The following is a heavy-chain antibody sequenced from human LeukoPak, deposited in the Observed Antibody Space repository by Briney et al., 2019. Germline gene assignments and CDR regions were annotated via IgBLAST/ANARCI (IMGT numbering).Heavy chain of an antibody. J-gene: IGHJ4*02. Sequence: PSETLSLTCAVYGGSFSGYYWSWIRQPPGKGLEWIGQINHSGSTNYNPSLKSRVTISVDTSNNHFSLKLSSLTAADTAVYYCARFGWYSSSYYPDYWGQGTLVTVSS. D-gene: IGHD6-6*01. V-gene: IGHV4-34*01. CDR3: ARFGWYSSSYYPDY. CDR2: INHSGST. CDR1: GGSFSGYY.